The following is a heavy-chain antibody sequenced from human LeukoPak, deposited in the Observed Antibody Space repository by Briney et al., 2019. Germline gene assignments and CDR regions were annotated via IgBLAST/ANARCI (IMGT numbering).Heavy chain of an antibody. D-gene: IGHD6-19*01. CDR1: GFTFSSYA. CDR3: ARELNSGWFDY. Sequence: PGGSLRLSCAASGFTFSSYAMHWVRQAPGKGLEWVAVISYDGSNKYYADSAKGRFTISRDNSKNTLYLQLNSLRAEDTAIYSCARELNSGWFDYWGQGTLVTVSS. J-gene: IGHJ5*01. CDR2: ISYDGSNK. V-gene: IGHV3-30-3*01.